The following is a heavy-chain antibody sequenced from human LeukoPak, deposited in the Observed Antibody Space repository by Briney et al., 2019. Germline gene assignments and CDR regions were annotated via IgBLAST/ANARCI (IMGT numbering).Heavy chain of an antibody. V-gene: IGHV7-4-1*02. CDR1: GYTFTSYA. CDR3: ARPPPYSRDAFNSDDALDI. CDR2: INTNTGNP. Sequence: ASVKVSCKASGYTFTSYAMNWVRQAPGQGLEWMGWINTNTGNPTYAQGFTGRFVFSLDTSVSTAYLQISSLKAEDTAVYYCARPPPYSRDAFNSDDALDIWGQGTMVTVSS. D-gene: IGHD5-12*01. J-gene: IGHJ3*02.